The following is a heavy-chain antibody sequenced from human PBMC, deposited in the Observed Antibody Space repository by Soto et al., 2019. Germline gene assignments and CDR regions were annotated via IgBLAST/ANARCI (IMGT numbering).Heavy chain of an antibody. J-gene: IGHJ4*02. D-gene: IGHD3-10*01. V-gene: IGHV1-18*01. CDR3: AREMVRGVGSDY. CDR1: GYTYTSYG. Sequence: QVQLVQSGAEVKKPGASVKVSCKASGYTYTSYGISGVRQAPGQGLEWMGWISTYYGNTKYAQKLQGRVTMTTDTSTSTAYMELRSLRSDDTAVFYCAREMVRGVGSDYWGQGTLVTVSS. CDR2: ISTYYGNT.